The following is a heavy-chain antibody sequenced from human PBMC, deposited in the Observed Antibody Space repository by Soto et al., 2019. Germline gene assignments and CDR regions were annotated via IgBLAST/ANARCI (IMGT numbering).Heavy chain of an antibody. CDR2: IYYSGST. Sequence: QVQLQESGPGLVKPSETLSLTCTVSGGSISSYYWSWIRQPPGKGLEWIGYIYYSGSTNYNPSLKSRVTISVDTSKNQFSLKLSSVTAADTAVYYCARGLLPSWPPGGMDVWGQGTTVTVSS. J-gene: IGHJ6*02. D-gene: IGHD2-15*01. CDR1: GGSISSYY. V-gene: IGHV4-59*01. CDR3: ARGLLPSWPPGGMDV.